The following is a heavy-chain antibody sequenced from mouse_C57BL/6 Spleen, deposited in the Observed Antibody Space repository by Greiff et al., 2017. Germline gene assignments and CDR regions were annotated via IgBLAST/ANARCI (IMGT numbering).Heavy chain of an antibody. V-gene: IGHV1-61*01. CDR2: IYPSDSET. Sequence: QVQLQQPGAELVRPGSSVKLSCKASGYTFTSYWMDWVKQRPGQGLEWIGNIYPSDSETHYNQKFKDKATLTVDKSSSTAYMQLSSLTSEDSAVYYCARGGYYGSSYVKYGHYAMDYWGQGTSVTVSS. CDR3: ARGGYYGSSYVKYGHYAMDY. CDR1: GYTFTSYW. J-gene: IGHJ4*01. D-gene: IGHD1-1*01.